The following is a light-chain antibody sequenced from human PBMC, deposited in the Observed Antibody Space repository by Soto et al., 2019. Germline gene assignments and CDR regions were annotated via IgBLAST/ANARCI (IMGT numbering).Light chain of an antibody. Sequence: EIVLTQSPATLSSSPGESATPSSSASQTVNRRLAWYRHTPXQAPRLILYQTSNRANGIPARFSSSGSGTDLTLTISRLEPEDFAVYDCQQRYNWPPITFGQGTRLKIK. CDR1: QTVNRR. CDR2: QTS. V-gene: IGKV3-11*01. CDR3: QQRYNWPPIT. J-gene: IGKJ5*01.